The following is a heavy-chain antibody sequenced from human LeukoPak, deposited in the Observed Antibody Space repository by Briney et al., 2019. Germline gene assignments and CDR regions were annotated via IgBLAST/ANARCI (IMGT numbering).Heavy chain of an antibody. Sequence: GGSLRLSCVASVFTLSSNYMSWVCQAPGKGLEWGSVIYRGGSTYYADSVKCRFTISSDNAKNPLYLQMNSPRANDTAVYYYARDRYDSSGYYHDYWGQGTLVTVSS. CDR3: ARDRYDSSGYYHDY. V-gene: IGHV3-53*01. CDR2: IYRGGST. J-gene: IGHJ4*02. D-gene: IGHD3-22*01. CDR1: VFTLSSNY.